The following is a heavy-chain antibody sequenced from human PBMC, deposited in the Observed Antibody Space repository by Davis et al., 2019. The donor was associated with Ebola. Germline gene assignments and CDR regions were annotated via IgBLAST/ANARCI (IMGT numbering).Heavy chain of an antibody. CDR3: ARRSSWANYYYYGMDV. CDR1: GYTFTSYG. CDR2: IIPIFGTA. J-gene: IGHJ6*02. D-gene: IGHD6-13*01. V-gene: IGHV1-69*06. Sequence: SVKVSCKASGYTFTSYGISWVRQAPGQGLEWMGGIIPIFGTANYAQKFQGRVTITADKSTSTAYMELSSLRSEDTAVYYCARRSSWANYYYYGMDVWGQGTTVTVSS.